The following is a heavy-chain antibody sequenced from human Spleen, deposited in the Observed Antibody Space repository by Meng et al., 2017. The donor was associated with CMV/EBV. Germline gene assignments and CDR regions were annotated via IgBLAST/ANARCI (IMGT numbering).Heavy chain of an antibody. D-gene: IGHD6-19*01. CDR1: GFTFSTYA. Sequence: ASGFTFSTYAMIWVRQAPGKGLEWVSTISGSGGSTYYADSVKGRFTISRDNSKNTLYLQMNSLRAEDTAVYYCAKGGSSGWYSGIDYWGQGTLVTVSS. J-gene: IGHJ4*02. CDR3: AKGGSSGWYSGIDY. V-gene: IGHV3-23*01. CDR2: ISGSGGST.